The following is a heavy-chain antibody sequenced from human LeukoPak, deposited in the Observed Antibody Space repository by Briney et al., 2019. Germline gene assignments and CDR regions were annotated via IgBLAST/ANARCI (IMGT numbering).Heavy chain of an antibody. V-gene: IGHV4-39*01. D-gene: IGHD3-10*01. Sequence: NPSDTLPLPCSVSGVPLTSQPYYCGWIRQSPTTGLEWNGSIYYFGGAYYRPSLLSRASLSVDTSKNQISLNLTSVTATDTAVYYCATHKEGSYFESWGQGTLVTVSS. CDR2: IYYFGGA. J-gene: IGHJ4*02. CDR3: ATHKEGSYFES. CDR1: GVPLTSQPYY.